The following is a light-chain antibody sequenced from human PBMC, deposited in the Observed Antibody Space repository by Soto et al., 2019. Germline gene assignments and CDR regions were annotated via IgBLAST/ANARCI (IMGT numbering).Light chain of an antibody. CDR3: QQYGSSPRT. V-gene: IGKV3-20*01. J-gene: IGKJ1*01. Sequence: EIVWTQYPGTLSLSPGERATLSCWSSQSVSSSSLAWYQQKPGQAPRLLLYDASSRATGIPDRFSGSGSGTDFTLTISRLEPEDFAVYYCQQYGSSPRTFGQGTKVDIK. CDR1: QSVSSSS. CDR2: DAS.